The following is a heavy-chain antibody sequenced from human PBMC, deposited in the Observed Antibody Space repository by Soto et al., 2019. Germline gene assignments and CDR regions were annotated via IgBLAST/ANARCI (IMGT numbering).Heavy chain of an antibody. Sequence: GASVKVSCKASGGTFSSYTISWVRQAPGQGLEWMGRIIPILGIANYAQKFQGRVTITADKSTSTAYMELSSLRSEDTAVYYCARDRGNIVVVPAAIDYYYYMDVWGKGTTVTVSS. J-gene: IGHJ6*03. CDR1: GGTFSSYT. CDR2: IIPILGIA. D-gene: IGHD2-2*01. CDR3: ARDRGNIVVVPAAIDYYYYMDV. V-gene: IGHV1-69*04.